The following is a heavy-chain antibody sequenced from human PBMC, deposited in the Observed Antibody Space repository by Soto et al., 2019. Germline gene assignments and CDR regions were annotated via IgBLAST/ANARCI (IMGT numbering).Heavy chain of an antibody. CDR1: GDSISSYY. CDR3: TRGLPSHFGYDS. D-gene: IGHD3-10*01. V-gene: IGHV4-59*01. CDR2: VFYSGAT. J-gene: IGHJ4*02. Sequence: SETLSLTCSVSGDSISSYYWTWIRQSPGKGLEWVGYVFYSGATNYNPSLKSRVTISLDASKKQVSLRLTSATAADTAVYYCTRGLPSHFGYDSWGQGTVVTVAS.